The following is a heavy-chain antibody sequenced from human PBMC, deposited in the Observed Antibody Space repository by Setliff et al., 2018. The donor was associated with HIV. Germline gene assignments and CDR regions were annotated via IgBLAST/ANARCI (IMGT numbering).Heavy chain of an antibody. CDR2: ISHGGST. J-gene: IGHJ4*02. CDR3: ARQMPGVRGVIVASIDY. Sequence: PSETLSLTCTVSIGSISSHYWSWIRQPPGKGLEWIGEISHGGSTNYNPSLKSRVTISVDTSKNYFSLKLSYVTAADTAVYYCARQMPGVRGVIVASIDYWGQGISVTVSS. V-gene: IGHV4-59*08. D-gene: IGHD3-10*01. CDR1: IGSISSHY.